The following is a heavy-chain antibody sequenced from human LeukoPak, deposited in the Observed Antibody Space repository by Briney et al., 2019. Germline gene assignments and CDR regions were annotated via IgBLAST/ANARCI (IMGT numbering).Heavy chain of an antibody. CDR2: ISWNSGSI. J-gene: IGHJ4*02. Sequence: GGSLRLSCAASGFTFDDYAMHWVRQAPGKGLEWVSGISWNSGSIGYADSVKGRFTISRDNAKNSLYLQMNSLRAEDTALYYCAKEVNGLRYFAPGGAFDYWGQGTLVTVSS. CDR1: GFTFDDYA. D-gene: IGHD3-9*01. V-gene: IGHV3-9*01. CDR3: AKEVNGLRYFAPGGAFDY.